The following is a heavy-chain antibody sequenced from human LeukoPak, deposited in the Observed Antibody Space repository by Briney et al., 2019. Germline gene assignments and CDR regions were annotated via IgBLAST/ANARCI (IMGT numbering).Heavy chain of an antibody. V-gene: IGHV3-73*01. CDR2: IRSETYTYAT. J-gene: IGHJ4*02. CDR1: GFSFSSSE. CDR3: TRAYYDTSGDYHYGDS. D-gene: IGHD3-22*01. Sequence: GGSLRLSCAASGFSFSSSEMNWVRQASGKGLEWVGRIRSETYTYATAYGASVKGRFTISRDDSKNTAYLQTNSLKTEDTAVYYCTRAYYDTSGDYHYGDSWGQGTLVTVSS.